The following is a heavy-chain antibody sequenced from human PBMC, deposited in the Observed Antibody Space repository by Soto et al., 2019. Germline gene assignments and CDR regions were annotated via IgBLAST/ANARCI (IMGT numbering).Heavy chain of an antibody. D-gene: IGHD3-16*02. V-gene: IGHV4-59*01. CDR3: ARGRSDDYVWGSYRPRVFDY. J-gene: IGHJ4*02. CDR2: IYYSGST. Sequence: PSETLSLTCSVSGGAISSYYWSWIRQPPGKGLEWIGYIYYSGSTNYNPSLKSRVTISVDTSKNQFSLKLSSVTAADTAVYYCARGRSDDYVWGSYRPRVFDYWGQGTLVTVS. CDR1: GGAISSYY.